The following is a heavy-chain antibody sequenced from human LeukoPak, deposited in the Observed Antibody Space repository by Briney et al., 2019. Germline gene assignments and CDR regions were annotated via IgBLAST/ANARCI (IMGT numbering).Heavy chain of an antibody. V-gene: IGHV4-4*02. Sequence: SETLSLTCAVSGGSISSSNWWSWVRQPPGKGLEWIGETYHSGSTNYNPSLKSRVTISVDKSKNQFSLKLSSVTAADTAVYYCARAGYGSGSYYSDYWGQGTLVTVSS. CDR1: GGSISSSNW. J-gene: IGHJ4*02. CDR3: ARAGYGSGSYYSDY. CDR2: TYHSGST. D-gene: IGHD3-10*01.